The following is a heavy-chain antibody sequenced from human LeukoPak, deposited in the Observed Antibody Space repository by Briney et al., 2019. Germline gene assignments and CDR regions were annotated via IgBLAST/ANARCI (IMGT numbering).Heavy chain of an antibody. CDR3: ARVFDSGSQAYFYYMDV. Sequence: PSGTLSLTCAVSGGSISSSNWWSWVRPPPGKGLEWIGEIYHSGSTNYNPSLKSRVTMSVDTSKNQFSLKVSSVTAADTAVYYCARVFDSGSQAYFYYMDVWGKGTTVTIFS. D-gene: IGHD3-10*01. CDR1: GGSISSSNW. V-gene: IGHV4-4*02. CDR2: IYHSGST. J-gene: IGHJ6*03.